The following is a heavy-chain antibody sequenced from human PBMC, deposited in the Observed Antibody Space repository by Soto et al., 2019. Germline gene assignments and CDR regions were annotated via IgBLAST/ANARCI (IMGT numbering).Heavy chain of an antibody. Sequence: GGSLRLSCAASGFTFSSYDMHWVRQATGKGLEWVSAIGTAGDTYYPGSVKGRFTISRENAKNSLYLQMNSLRAEDTAVYYCARGLGMHYYYYGMDVWGQGTTVTVSS. V-gene: IGHV3-13*01. J-gene: IGHJ6*02. D-gene: IGHD2-8*01. CDR2: IGTAGDT. CDR1: GFTFSSYD. CDR3: ARGLGMHYYYYGMDV.